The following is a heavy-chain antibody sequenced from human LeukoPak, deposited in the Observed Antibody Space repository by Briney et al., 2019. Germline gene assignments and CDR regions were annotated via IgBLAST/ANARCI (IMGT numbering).Heavy chain of an antibody. CDR3: AKGHRYSSGWYWSRWFDP. CDR1: GGSFSDYY. J-gene: IGHJ5*02. CDR2: INHSGST. D-gene: IGHD6-19*01. V-gene: IGHV4-34*01. Sequence: PSEALSLTCAVYGGSFSDYYWTWIRQPPGKGLEWIGEINHSGSTNYNPSLKSRVTISVDTSKKQFFLRLSSVTAADTAVYYRAKGHRYSSGWYWSRWFDPWGQGTLVTVSS.